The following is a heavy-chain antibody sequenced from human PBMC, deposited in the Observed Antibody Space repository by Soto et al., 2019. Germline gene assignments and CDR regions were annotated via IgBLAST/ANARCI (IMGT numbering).Heavy chain of an antibody. J-gene: IGHJ2*01. CDR1: GGSISSSIYY. CDR3: ADSSGYYWYFDL. Sequence: SETLSLTCTVSGGSISSSIYYWGWIRQPPGKGLEWIGSIYYSGSTYYNPSLKSRVTISVDTSKNQFSLKLSSVTAADTAVYYCADSSGYYWYFDLWGRGTLVTVSS. CDR2: IYYSGST. D-gene: IGHD3-22*01. V-gene: IGHV4-39*01.